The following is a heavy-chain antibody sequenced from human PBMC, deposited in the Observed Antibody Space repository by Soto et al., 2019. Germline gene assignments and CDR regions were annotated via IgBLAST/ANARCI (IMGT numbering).Heavy chain of an antibody. CDR3: ARHYLPYCSGGSCDEWYFDY. Sequence: SETLSLTCTVSGGSISSYYWSWIRQPPGKGLEWIGYIYYSGSTNYNPSLKSRVTISVDTSKNQFSLKLSSVTAADTAVYYCARHYLPYCSGGSCDEWYFDYWGQGTLVTVSS. CDR1: GGSISSYY. V-gene: IGHV4-59*08. D-gene: IGHD2-15*01. CDR2: IYYSGST. J-gene: IGHJ4*02.